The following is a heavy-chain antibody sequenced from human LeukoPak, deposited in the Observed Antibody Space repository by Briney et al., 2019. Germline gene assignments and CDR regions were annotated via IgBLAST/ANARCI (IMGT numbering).Heavy chain of an antibody. D-gene: IGHD6-19*01. CDR3: ATGYSGGRGAFDI. V-gene: IGHV5-51*01. CDR2: IYPGDSDI. J-gene: IGHJ3*02. Sequence: GESLQISCQGSGYRFTSYWIGWVRQMPGKGLECMGLIYPGDSDIRYSPSFQGQVTISADKSVSTSFLQWSSLKASDTAMYYCATGYSGGRGAFDIWGQGTMVTVFS. CDR1: GYRFTSYW.